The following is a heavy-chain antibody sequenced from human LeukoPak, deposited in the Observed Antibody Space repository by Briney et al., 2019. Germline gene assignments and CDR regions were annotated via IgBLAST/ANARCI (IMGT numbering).Heavy chain of an antibody. Sequence: GGSLRLSCAASGFTFSNYWMTWVRQAPGKGLEWVSGISWNSGSIGYADSVKGRFTISRDNAKNSLYLQMNSLRAEDTALYYCAKDPAAMGEYFQHWGQGTLVTVSS. CDR2: ISWNSGSI. V-gene: IGHV3-9*01. CDR3: AKDPAAMGEYFQH. D-gene: IGHD2-2*01. J-gene: IGHJ1*01. CDR1: GFTFSNYW.